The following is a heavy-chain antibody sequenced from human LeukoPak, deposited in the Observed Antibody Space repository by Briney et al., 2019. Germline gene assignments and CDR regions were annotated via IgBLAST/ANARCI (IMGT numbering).Heavy chain of an antibody. J-gene: IGHJ4*02. V-gene: IGHV4-39*01. CDR1: GGSISSYY. D-gene: IGHD1-26*01. CDR2: IYYAGTT. Sequence: PSETLSLTCTVSGGSISSYYWGWIRQPPGKGLEWIGSIYYAGTTYYNPSLKSRVTISVDTSNNQFSLKLSSVTAADTALFYCARRWAYTFDYWGQGTLVTVSS. CDR3: ARRWAYTFDY.